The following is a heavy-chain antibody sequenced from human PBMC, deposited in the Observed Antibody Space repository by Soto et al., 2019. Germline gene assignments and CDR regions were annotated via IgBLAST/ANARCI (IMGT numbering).Heavy chain of an antibody. CDR2: ISGSGGST. Sequence: PGGSLILSCAASGLTFSSYSMSWVRQDPGKGLEWVSAISGSGGSTYYADSVKGRFTISRDNSKNTLYLQMNSLRAEDTAVYYCAKTLYYYDSSGYQWGQGTLVTVSS. CDR1: GLTFSSYS. D-gene: IGHD3-22*01. J-gene: IGHJ4*02. CDR3: AKTLYYYDSSGYQ. V-gene: IGHV3-23*01.